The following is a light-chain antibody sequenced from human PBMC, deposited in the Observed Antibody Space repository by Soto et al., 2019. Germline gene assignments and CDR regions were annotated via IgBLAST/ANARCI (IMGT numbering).Light chain of an antibody. V-gene: IGKV3-20*01. CDR1: QSISRY. J-gene: IGKJ1*01. CDR2: GPA. CDR3: QQYGSSPPT. Sequence: EIVLTHSPCTLSLSPGQRTPLSCRACQSISRYLAWYQQKPGQRPRLLVHGPASRATGTPDRFRGSGSGTDVTLTINKLEPEDFALYDCQQYGSSPPTFGQGTKVDI.